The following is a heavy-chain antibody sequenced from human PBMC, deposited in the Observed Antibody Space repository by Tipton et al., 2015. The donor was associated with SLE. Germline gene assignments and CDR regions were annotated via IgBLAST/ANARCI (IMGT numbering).Heavy chain of an antibody. V-gene: IGHV4-39*01. J-gene: IGHJ3*02. Sequence: TLSLTCTVSGGSISSSSYYWGWIRQPPGKGLEWIGNIYYSGSTYYNPSLKTRVTISVDTSKNQFSLKLSSVTAADTAVYYCARRGGRYAFDIWGQGTMVTVSS. D-gene: IGHD3-16*01. CDR2: IYYSGST. CDR3: ARRGGRYAFDI. CDR1: GGSISSSSYY.